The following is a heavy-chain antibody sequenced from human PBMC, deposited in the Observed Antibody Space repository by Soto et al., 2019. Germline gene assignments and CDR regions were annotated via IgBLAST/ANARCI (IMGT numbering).Heavy chain of an antibody. V-gene: IGHV4-59*01. CDR3: ARANFSPDPYAFDI. CDR1: GGSISSYY. Sequence: SETLSLTCTVSGGSISSYYWSWIRQPPGKGLEWIGYIYYSGSTNYNPSLNSRVTISVDTSKNQFSLKLSSVTAADTAVYYCARANFSPDPYAFDIWGQGTMGTVSS. D-gene: IGHD3-3*01. J-gene: IGHJ3*02. CDR2: IYYSGST.